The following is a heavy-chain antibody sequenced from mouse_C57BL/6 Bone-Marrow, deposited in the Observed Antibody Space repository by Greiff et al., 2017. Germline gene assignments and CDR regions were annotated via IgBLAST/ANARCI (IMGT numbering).Heavy chain of an antibody. CDR1: GYTFTSYW. CDR2: IYPGSGST. CDR3: AFYYYGSFYFDY. Sequence: QVQLQQPGAELVKPGASVKLSCKASGYTFTSYWMHWVKQRPGQGLEWIGDIYPGSGSTNYNEKFKSKATLTVDTSSSTAYMQLSSLTSEDSAVYYCAFYYYGSFYFDYWGQGTTLTVSS. J-gene: IGHJ2*01. D-gene: IGHD1-1*01. V-gene: IGHV1-55*01.